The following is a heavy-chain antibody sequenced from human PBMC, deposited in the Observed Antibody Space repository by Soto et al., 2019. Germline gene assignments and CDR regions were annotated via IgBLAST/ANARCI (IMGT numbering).Heavy chain of an antibody. CDR2: IYNDGTYA. CDR1: GFTFIMYW. J-gene: IGHJ4*02. Sequence: VQLVESGGGLVQPGGSLRLSCAGSGFTFIMYWMHWVRQVPGKGPVWVARIYNDGTYADYADSVKGRFTISRDNAKDTRYLQMNDLRAEDSALYHCTRGPRATSAGTSAHWGQGTLVTVSS. D-gene: IGHD6-13*01. V-gene: IGHV3-74*01. CDR3: TRGPRATSAGTSAH.